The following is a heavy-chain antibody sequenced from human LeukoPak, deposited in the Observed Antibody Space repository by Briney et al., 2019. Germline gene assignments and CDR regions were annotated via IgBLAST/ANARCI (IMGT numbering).Heavy chain of an antibody. D-gene: IGHD3-22*01. Sequence: GGSLRLSCAASGFTFSSYAVSWVRQAPGKGLEWVSAISGSGGSTYYADSVKGRFTISRDNSKNTLYLQMNSLRAEDTAVYYCAKGSDDSSGYYFFDYWGQGTLVTVSS. CDR3: AKGSDDSSGYYFFDY. CDR1: GFTFSSYA. V-gene: IGHV3-23*01. CDR2: ISGSGGST. J-gene: IGHJ4*02.